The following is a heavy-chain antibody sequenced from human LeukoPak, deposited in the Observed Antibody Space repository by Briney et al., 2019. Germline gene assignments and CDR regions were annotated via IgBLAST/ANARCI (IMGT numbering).Heavy chain of an antibody. D-gene: IGHD6-13*01. V-gene: IGHV4-39*01. CDR3: ARSNISSWYYAGHFDY. CDR1: GGSISGSSYY. Sequence: SETLSLTCTVSGGSISGSSYYWGWIRQPPGKGLEWIGGIYYSGSTYYNPSLKSRVTISVDTPKNQFSLKLSSVTAADTAVYYCARSNISSWYYAGHFDYWGQGTLVTISS. CDR2: IYYSGST. J-gene: IGHJ4*02.